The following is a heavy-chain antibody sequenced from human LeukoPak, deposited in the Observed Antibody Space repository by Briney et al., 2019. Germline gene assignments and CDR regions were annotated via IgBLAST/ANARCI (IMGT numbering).Heavy chain of an antibody. CDR2: ISGSGDNT. D-gene: IGHD3-22*01. CDR3: AKGSYYDSSGSFYFDY. J-gene: IGHJ4*02. V-gene: IGHV3-23*01. CDR1: GFTFSSYA. Sequence: RAGGSLRLSCAASGFTFSSYAMSWARQAPGKGLEWVSGISGSGDNTYYADSVKGRFTISRDNSKNTLYVQVNSLGTEDTAAYYCAKGSYYDSSGSFYFDYWGQGTLVTVSS.